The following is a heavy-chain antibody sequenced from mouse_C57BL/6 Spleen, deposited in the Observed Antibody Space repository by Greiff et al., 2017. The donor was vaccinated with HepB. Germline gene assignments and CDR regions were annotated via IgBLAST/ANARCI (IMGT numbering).Heavy chain of an antibody. J-gene: IGHJ3*01. D-gene: IGHD2-1*01. V-gene: IGHV6-3*01. CDR2: IRLKSDNYAT. CDR3: TAIYYGFAY. Sequence: EVQLQESGGGLVQPGGSMKLSCVASGFTFSNYWMNWVRQSPEKGLEWVAQIRLKSDNYATHYAESVKGRFTISRDDSKSSVYLQMNNLRAEDTGIYYCTAIYYGFAYWGQGTLVTVSA. CDR1: GFTFSNYW.